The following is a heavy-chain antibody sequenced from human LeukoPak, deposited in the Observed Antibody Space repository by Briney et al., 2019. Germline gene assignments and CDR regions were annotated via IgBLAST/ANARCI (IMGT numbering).Heavy chain of an antibody. J-gene: IGHJ4*02. Sequence: GGSLRLSCAASGFSFSTYTMNWVRQAPGKGLEWVSSISTTDNHIYYADSVKGRFTISRDNAKNSLYLQMNSLRAEDTAVYYCGRYCSAASCRDIDYWGQGTLVTVSS. CDR1: GFSFSTYT. CDR3: GRYCSAASCRDIDY. V-gene: IGHV3-21*01. CDR2: ISTTDNHI. D-gene: IGHD2-15*01.